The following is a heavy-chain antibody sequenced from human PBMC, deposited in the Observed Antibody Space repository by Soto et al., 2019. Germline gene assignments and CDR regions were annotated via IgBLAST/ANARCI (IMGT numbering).Heavy chain of an antibody. Sequence: QVRLVESGGGVVQPGRSLRLSCTASGFSFSSYAMYWFRQPPGKGLEWVVVISKDGMNKNYADSVKGRVTVSRDNANYSLDLQLNSLRGEDTAMYYCARDMYSSDYFVKWFEPWGQGTLVTVSS. J-gene: IGHJ5*02. V-gene: IGHV3-30*04. D-gene: IGHD6-19*01. CDR3: ARDMYSSDYFVKWFEP. CDR2: ISKDGMNK. CDR1: GFSFSSYA.